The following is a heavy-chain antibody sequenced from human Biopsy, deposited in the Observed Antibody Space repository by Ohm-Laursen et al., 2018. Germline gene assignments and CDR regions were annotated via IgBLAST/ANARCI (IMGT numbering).Heavy chain of an antibody. CDR2: IFAGGGRT. CDR1: GLSIGTNY. Sequence: SLRLSCAASGLSIGTNYMTWVRQAPGKGPDWVSIIFAGGGRTYYADSVKGRFTISRDISENTVSLQMNSLRAEDTAVYYCARTIMVGGVILNYFDYWGQGTLVTVSS. CDR3: ARTIMVGGVILNYFDY. J-gene: IGHJ4*02. V-gene: IGHV3-53*01. D-gene: IGHD3-10*01.